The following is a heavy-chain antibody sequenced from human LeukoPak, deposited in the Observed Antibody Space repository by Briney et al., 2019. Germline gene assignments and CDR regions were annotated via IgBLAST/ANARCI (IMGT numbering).Heavy chain of an antibody. CDR1: GYTFTGYY. CDR3: ARGIVHGYNHAAFHI. J-gene: IGHJ3*02. D-gene: IGHD5-24*01. Sequence: ASVKVSCKASGYTFTGYYMHWVRQAPGQGLQWMGWINPNSGGTNYAQKFQGRVTMTRDTSISTAYMELRSLRSEDTAVCYCARGIVHGYNHAAFHIWRRRTMVTVSS. V-gene: IGHV1-2*02. CDR2: INPNSGGT.